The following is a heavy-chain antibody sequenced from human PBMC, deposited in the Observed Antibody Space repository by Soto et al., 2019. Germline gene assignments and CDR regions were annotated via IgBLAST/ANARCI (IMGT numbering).Heavy chain of an antibody. CDR1: GFTFSSYA. V-gene: IGHV3-23*01. Sequence: EVQLLESGGGLVQPGGSLRLSCAASGFTFSSYAMSWVRQAPGKGLGWVSAISGSGGSTYYADSVKGRFTISRDNSKNTLYLQMNSLRAEDTAVYYCAKDLYGSGLYYYYYYGMDVWGQGTTVTVSS. CDR2: ISGSGGST. J-gene: IGHJ6*02. D-gene: IGHD3-10*01. CDR3: AKDLYGSGLYYYYYYGMDV.